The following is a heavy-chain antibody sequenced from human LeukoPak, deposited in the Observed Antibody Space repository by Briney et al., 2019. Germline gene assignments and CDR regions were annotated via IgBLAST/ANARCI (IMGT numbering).Heavy chain of an antibody. J-gene: IGHJ4*02. CDR3: ARVALDYGDYYIGY. V-gene: IGHV4-59*01. CDR2: IYYSGST. CDR1: GGSIGSYY. D-gene: IGHD4-17*01. Sequence: SETLSLTCTVSGGSIGSYYWSWIRQPPGKGLEWIGYIYYSGSTNYNPSLKSRVTISVDTSKNQFSLKLSSVTAADTAVYYCARVALDYGDYYIGYWGQGTLVTVSS.